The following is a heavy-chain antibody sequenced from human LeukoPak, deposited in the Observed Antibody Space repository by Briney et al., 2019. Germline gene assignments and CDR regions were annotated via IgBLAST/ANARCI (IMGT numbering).Heavy chain of an antibody. CDR3: ARYSSGWYPLFDY. CDR2: INHSGNT. D-gene: IGHD6-19*01. V-gene: IGHV4-34*01. CDR1: GGSFSGYY. Sequence: SETLSLTCAVYGGSFSGYYWSWIRQPPGKGLEWIGEINHSGNTNYNPSLKSRVTISVDTSKNQFSLKLSSVTAADTAVYYCARYSSGWYPLFDYWGQGTLVTVSS. J-gene: IGHJ4*02.